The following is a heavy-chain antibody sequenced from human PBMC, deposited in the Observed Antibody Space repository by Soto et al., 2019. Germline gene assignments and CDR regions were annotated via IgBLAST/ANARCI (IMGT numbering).Heavy chain of an antibody. Sequence: EVQLLESGGGLVQPGGSLRLSCAASGFTFSSYAMSWVRQAPGKGLEWVSAISGSGGSTYYADSVNGRFSISRDNAKNTLYLQMKSLRAEDTAVYYCAKVQDGDYGTNDYWGQGTLVTASS. V-gene: IGHV3-23*01. D-gene: IGHD4-17*01. CDR3: AKVQDGDYGTNDY. CDR2: ISGSGGST. J-gene: IGHJ4*02. CDR1: GFTFSSYA.